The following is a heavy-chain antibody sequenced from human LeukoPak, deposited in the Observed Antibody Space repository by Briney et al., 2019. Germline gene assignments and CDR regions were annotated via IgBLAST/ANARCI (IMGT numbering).Heavy chain of an antibody. CDR3: ARDRVVVVPAAISYYYYYYGMDV. D-gene: IGHD2-2*02. V-gene: IGHV3-11*01. CDR2: ISSSGSTI. Sequence: GGSLRLSCAASGFAFSDYYMSWIRQAPGKGLEWVSHISSSGSTIYYADSVKGRFTISRDNAKNSLYLQMNSLRAEDTAVYYCARDRVVVVPAAISYYYYYYGMDVWGQGTTVTVSS. J-gene: IGHJ6*02. CDR1: GFAFSDYY.